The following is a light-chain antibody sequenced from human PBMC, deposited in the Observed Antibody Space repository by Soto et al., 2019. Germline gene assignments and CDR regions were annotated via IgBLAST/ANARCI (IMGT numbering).Light chain of an antibody. CDR2: DVS. J-gene: IGLJ1*01. Sequence: QSVLTQPASVSGSPGQSIAISCTGTSSDVGAYIYVSWYQHHPGKAPKLILYDVSARPSGVSDRFSGSKSGNTASLTISGLQPEDEADYYCSSYTSSSTEVFGTGTKVPS. CDR3: SSYTSSSTEV. CDR1: SSDVGAYIY. V-gene: IGLV2-14*03.